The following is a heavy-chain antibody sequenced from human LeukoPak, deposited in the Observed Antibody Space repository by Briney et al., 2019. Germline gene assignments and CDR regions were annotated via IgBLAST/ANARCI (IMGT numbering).Heavy chain of an antibody. CDR2: INPNSGGT. Sequence: ASVKVSCKASGYTFTGYYMHWVRQAPGQGHEWMGWINPNSGGTNYAQKFQGRVTMTRDTSISTAYMELSRLRSDDTAVYYCARGPHFGSSGYYPRGYNWFDPWGQGTLVTVSS. CDR1: GYTFTGYY. V-gene: IGHV1-2*02. D-gene: IGHD3-22*01. J-gene: IGHJ5*02. CDR3: ARGPHFGSSGYYPRGYNWFDP.